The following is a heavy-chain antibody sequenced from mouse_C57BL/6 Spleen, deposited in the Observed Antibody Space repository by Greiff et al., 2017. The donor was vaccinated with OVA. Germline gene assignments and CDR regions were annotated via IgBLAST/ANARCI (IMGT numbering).Heavy chain of an antibody. V-gene: IGHV1-47*01. CDR3: ARSLYDYGAMDY. Sequence: VHLVESGAELVKPGASVKMSCKASGYTFTTYPIEWMKQNHGKSLEWIGNFHPYNDDTKYNEKFKGKATLTVEKSSSTVYLELSRLTSDDSAVYYCARSLYDYGAMDYWGQGASVTVSS. D-gene: IGHD2-3*01. J-gene: IGHJ4*01. CDR1: GYTFTTYP. CDR2: FHPYNDDT.